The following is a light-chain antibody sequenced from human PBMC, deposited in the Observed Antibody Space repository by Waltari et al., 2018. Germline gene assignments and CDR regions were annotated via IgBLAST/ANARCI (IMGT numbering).Light chain of an antibody. J-gene: IGLJ2*01. CDR3: QTWDTDIHVV. V-gene: IGLV4-69*01. CDR2: LNSDGSH. Sequence: QLVLTQSPSASASLGASVKLTCTLSRGHSNYAIAWHQPQPQKGPRYLMKLNSDGSHTKGDGIHDRCSGSSYGAERILTISSLQSEDEGDYYCQTWDTDIHVVFGGGTSLTVL. CDR1: RGHSNYA.